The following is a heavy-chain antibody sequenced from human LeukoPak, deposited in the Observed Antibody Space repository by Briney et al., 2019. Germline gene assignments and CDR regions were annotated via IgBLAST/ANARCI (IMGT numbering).Heavy chain of an antibody. D-gene: IGHD1-26*01. CDR3: ARRAGSYLGYWYFDL. Sequence: SETLSLICTVSGGSISNYYWTWIRQPPGKGLEWIGYMYPSGSSNYHPSLKSRITMSIDTSKNQFSLILTSVTASDTAIYYCARRAGSYLGYWYFDLWGRGTLVTVSS. CDR1: GGSISNYY. J-gene: IGHJ2*01. V-gene: IGHV4-4*09. CDR2: MYPSGSS.